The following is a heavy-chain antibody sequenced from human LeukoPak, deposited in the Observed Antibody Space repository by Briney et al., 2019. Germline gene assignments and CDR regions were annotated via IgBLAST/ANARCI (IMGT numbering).Heavy chain of an antibody. D-gene: IGHD2-15*01. CDR1: GGSISSYY. V-gene: IGHV4-59*01. Sequence: SETLSFTCTVSGGSISSYYWSWIRQPPGKGLKWIGYIYYSGSTNYNPSLKSRVTISVDTSKNQFSLKLSSVTAADAAVYYCARVVAAPTWFDPWGQGTLVTVSS. J-gene: IGHJ5*02. CDR2: IYYSGST. CDR3: ARVVAAPTWFDP.